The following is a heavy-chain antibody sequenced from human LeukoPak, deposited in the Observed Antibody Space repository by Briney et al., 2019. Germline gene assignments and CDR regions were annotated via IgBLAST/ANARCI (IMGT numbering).Heavy chain of an antibody. Sequence: ASVKVSCKVSGYTLTELSMHWVRQAPGKGLEWMGGFDPEDGETIYAQKFQGRVTMTEDTSTDTAYMELSSLRSEDTAVYYCATVALNYYGSGGCLTYWGQGTLVTVSS. D-gene: IGHD3-10*01. CDR3: ATVALNYYGSGGCLTY. V-gene: IGHV1-24*01. J-gene: IGHJ4*02. CDR1: GYTLTELS. CDR2: FDPEDGET.